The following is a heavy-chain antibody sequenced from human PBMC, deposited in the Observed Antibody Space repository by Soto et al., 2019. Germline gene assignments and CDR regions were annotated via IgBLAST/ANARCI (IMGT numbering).Heavy chain of an antibody. CDR1: GFTFSSYE. J-gene: IGHJ4*02. CDR3: ARAQSYYYDSSGYSS. D-gene: IGHD3-22*01. Sequence: EVQLVESGGGLVQPGGSLRLSCAASGFTFSSYEMNWVRQAPGKGLEWVSYISSSGSTIYYADSVKGRFTLSRDNAKNSVYMQMNSLRAEDTAVYSCARAQSYYYDSSGYSSWGQGTLVTVSS. V-gene: IGHV3-48*03. CDR2: ISSSGSTI.